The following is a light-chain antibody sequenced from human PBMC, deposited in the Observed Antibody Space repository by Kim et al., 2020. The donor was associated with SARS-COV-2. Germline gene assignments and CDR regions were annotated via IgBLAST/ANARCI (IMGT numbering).Light chain of an antibody. Sequence: EIVLTQSPATLSLSPGERATLSCRASQSVSSSFLAWYQQKPGQAPRLLIYDTSTRATGIPDRFSGSGSGTDFTLIISRLEPEDFAVYYCQQYGSSSWTFGQGTKVDIK. J-gene: IGKJ1*01. CDR3: QQYGSSSWT. V-gene: IGKV3-20*01. CDR2: DTS. CDR1: QSVSSSF.